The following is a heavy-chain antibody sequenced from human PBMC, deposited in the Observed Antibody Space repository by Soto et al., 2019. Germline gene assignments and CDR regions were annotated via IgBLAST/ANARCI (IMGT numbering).Heavy chain of an antibody. J-gene: IGHJ1*01. CDR2: IIPIFGTA. CDR1: GGTFSSYA. D-gene: IGHD3-16*02. CDR3: ARGNDYVWGSYRYLEYFQH. Sequence: QVQLVQSGAEVKKPGSSVKVSCKASGGTFSSYAISWVRQAPGQGLERMGGIIPIFGTANYAQKFQGRVTITADESTSTAYMELSSLRSEDTAVYYCARGNDYVWGSYRYLEYFQHWGQGTLVTVSS. V-gene: IGHV1-69*01.